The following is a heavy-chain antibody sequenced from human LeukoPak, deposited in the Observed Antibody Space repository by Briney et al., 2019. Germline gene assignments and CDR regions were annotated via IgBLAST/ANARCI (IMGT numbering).Heavy chain of an antibody. CDR3: ARDKSYSSSSDY. D-gene: IGHD6-6*01. Sequence: GGSLRLSCAASGFTFSSYWMHWVRQAPGKGLEWVSSISSSSSYIYYADSVKGRFTISRDNAKNSLYLQMNSLRAEDTAVYYCARDKSYSSSSDYWGQGTLVTVSS. CDR2: ISSSSSYI. V-gene: IGHV3-21*01. J-gene: IGHJ4*02. CDR1: GFTFSSYW.